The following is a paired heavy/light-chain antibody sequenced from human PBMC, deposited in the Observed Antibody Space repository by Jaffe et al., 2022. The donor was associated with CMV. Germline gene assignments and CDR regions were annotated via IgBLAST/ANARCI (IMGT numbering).Light chain of an antibody. J-gene: IGKJ2*01. CDR3: QQYSSYFPGVYT. CDR2: QAS. CDR1: QSIDTS. V-gene: IGKV1-5*03. Sequence: DFQMTQSPSTLSASVGDRVTIACRASQSIDTSLAWFQQKPGKAPKLLIYQASTLDTGVPSRFTGGGSGTEFTLTISSLQPDDFASYYCQQYSSYFPGVYTFGQGTKLEIK.
Heavy chain of an antibody. Sequence: EVQLVESGGDLVQPGGSLRLSCAASGFTVSSDYMTWVRQTPGKGLECVSVLYSGGSTHYADSVKGRFTISRDNSKNTLYLQMNSLRAEDTAVYYCARVRRISELWDVWGKGTTVTVSS. J-gene: IGHJ6*04. CDR1: GFTVSSDY. CDR2: LYSGGST. V-gene: IGHV3-66*01. D-gene: IGHD3-3*02. CDR3: ARVRRISELWDV.